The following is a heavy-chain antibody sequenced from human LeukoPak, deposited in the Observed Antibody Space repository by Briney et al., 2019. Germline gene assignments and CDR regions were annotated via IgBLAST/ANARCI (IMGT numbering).Heavy chain of an antibody. V-gene: IGHV1-69*13. Sequence: SVKVSCKASGGTFSSYAISWVRQAPGQGLEWMGGIIPIFGTANYAQKFQGRVTFTADESTSTAYMELSRLRSDDTAVYYCARDYYDFWSGYLDYYYYYMDVWGKGTTVTVSS. CDR3: ARDYYDFWSGYLDYYYYYMDV. J-gene: IGHJ6*03. CDR2: IIPIFGTA. CDR1: GGTFSSYA. D-gene: IGHD3-3*01.